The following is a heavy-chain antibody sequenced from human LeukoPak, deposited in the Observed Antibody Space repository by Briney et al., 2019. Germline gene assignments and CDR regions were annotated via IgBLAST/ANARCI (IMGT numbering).Heavy chain of an antibody. CDR2: INHSGST. CDR1: GGSFSGYY. CDR3: RSSTSWFFDY. Sequence: KPSETLSLTCAVCGGSFSGYYWSWIRQPPGKGLEWIGEINHSGSTNYNPSLKSRVTISVDTSKNQFSLKLSSVTAADTAVYYCRSSTSWFFDYWGQGTLVTVSS. V-gene: IGHV4-34*01. D-gene: IGHD2-2*01. J-gene: IGHJ4*02.